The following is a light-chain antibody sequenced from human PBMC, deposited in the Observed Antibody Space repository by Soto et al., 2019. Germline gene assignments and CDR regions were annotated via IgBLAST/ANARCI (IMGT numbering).Light chain of an antibody. CDR3: KQADSFPIT. Sequence: DIQMTQSPSSVSASVGDRVTISCRASEDINSRLAWYQQKPGNAPKLLIYAAFILQSGVPSRFSGYGTGTDFTLSISSLQPEDFATYYCKQADSFPITFGQGKRLEIK. J-gene: IGKJ5*01. V-gene: IGKV1-12*01. CDR2: AAF. CDR1: EDINSR.